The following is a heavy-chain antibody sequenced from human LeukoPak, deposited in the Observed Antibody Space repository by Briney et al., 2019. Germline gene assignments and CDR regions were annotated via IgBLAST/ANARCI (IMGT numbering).Heavy chain of an antibody. V-gene: IGHV4-4*02. CDR1: GGSISSSNW. CDR3: ARKTIAVPGTD. J-gene: IGHJ4*02. D-gene: IGHD6-13*01. Sequence: PSETLSLTCAVSGGSISSSNWWSWVRQPPGKGLEWIGEIYHSGSTNYNPSLKSRVTISLDTSKNQFSLKLSSVTAADTAVYYCARKTIAVPGTDWGQGTLVTVSS. CDR2: IYHSGST.